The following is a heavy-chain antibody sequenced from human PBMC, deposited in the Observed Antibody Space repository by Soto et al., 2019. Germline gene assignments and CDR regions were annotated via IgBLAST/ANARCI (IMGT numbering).Heavy chain of an antibody. V-gene: IGHV3-30-3*01. CDR1: GFTFSSYA. D-gene: IGHD4-17*01. CDR2: ISYDGSNK. CDR3: ARDRHDYGDYGGWFDP. J-gene: IGHJ5*02. Sequence: QVQLVESGGGVVQPGRSLRLSCAASGFTFSSYAMHWVRQAPGKGLEWVAVISYDGSNKYYADSVKGRFTISRDNSKNTLYLQMKSRRAEDMAVYYCARDRHDYGDYGGWFDPWGQGTLVTVSS.